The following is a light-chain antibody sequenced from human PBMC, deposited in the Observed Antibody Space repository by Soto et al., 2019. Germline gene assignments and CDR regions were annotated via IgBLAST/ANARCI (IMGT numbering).Light chain of an antibody. Sequence: EIVLTQSPATMSLSPGDRATLACRASQSVSGYLAWYPQKPGQAPRRLIYDASNRATGIPARFSGSGSGTDFSLTITSLEPEDFAVYYCQQRSNWPSTFGGGTKVEI. V-gene: IGKV3-11*01. CDR2: DAS. CDR3: QQRSNWPST. J-gene: IGKJ4*01. CDR1: QSVSGY.